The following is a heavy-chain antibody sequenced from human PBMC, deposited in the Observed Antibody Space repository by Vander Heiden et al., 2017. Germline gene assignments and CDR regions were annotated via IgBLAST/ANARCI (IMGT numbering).Heavy chain of an antibody. J-gene: IGHJ6*02. V-gene: IGHV3-13*01. CDR2: IGTAGDT. D-gene: IGHD2-21*02. CDR3: ARGVVTADGYYYYGMDV. CDR1: GFTFSSYD. Sequence: EVQLVESGGGLVQPGGSLRLSCAASGFTFSSYDMHWVRQATGKGLEWVSAIGTAGDTYYPGSVKGRFTISRENAKNSLYLQMNSLRAGDTAVYYCARGVVTADGYYYYGMDVWGQGTTVTVSS.